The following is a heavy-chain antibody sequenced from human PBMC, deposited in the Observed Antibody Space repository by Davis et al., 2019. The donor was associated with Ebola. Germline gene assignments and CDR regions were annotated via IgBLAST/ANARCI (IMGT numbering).Heavy chain of an antibody. V-gene: IGHV3-33*01. J-gene: IGHJ4*02. CDR3: ARDRAIRYCSGGSCYSDY. Sequence: GESLKISCAASGFTFSSYGMHWVRQAPGKGLEWAAVIWYDRSNKYYADSVKGRFTISRDNSKNTLYLQMNSLRAEDTAVYYCARDRAIRYCSGGSCYSDYWGQGTLVTVSS. CDR2: IWYDRSNK. D-gene: IGHD2-15*01. CDR1: GFTFSSYG.